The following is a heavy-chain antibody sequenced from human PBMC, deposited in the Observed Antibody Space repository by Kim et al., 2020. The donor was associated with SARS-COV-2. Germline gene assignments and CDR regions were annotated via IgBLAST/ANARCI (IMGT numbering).Heavy chain of an antibody. D-gene: IGHD6-13*01. V-gene: IGHV3-15*01. J-gene: IGHJ2*01. CDR2: IKSKTDGGTT. CDR3: TTVYSSSSWYEDWYFDL. Sequence: GGSLRLSCAASGFTFSNAWMSWVRQAPGKGLEWVGRIKSKTDGGTTDYAAPVKGRFTISRDDSKNTLYLQMNSLKTEDTAVYYCTTVYSSSSWYEDWYFDLWGRGTLVTVSS. CDR1: GFTFSNAW.